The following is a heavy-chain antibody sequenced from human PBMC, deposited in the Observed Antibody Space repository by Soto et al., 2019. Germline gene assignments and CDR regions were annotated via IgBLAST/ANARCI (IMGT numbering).Heavy chain of an antibody. Sequence: VGSLRLSCAASGFTFSSYSMNWVRQARGKGLEWVSSISSSSSYIYYADSVKGRFTISRDNAKNSLYLQMNSLRAEDTAVYYCAIYCSSTSCYINYWGQGTLVTVSS. V-gene: IGHV3-21*01. D-gene: IGHD2-2*02. J-gene: IGHJ4*02. CDR3: AIYCSSTSCYINY. CDR1: GFTFSSYS. CDR2: ISSSSSYI.